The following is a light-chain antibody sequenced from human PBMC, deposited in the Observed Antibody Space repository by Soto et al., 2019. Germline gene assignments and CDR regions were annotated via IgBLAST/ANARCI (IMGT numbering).Light chain of an antibody. J-gene: IGLJ2*01. CDR1: SANIGSNA. CDR3: AAWDDSLDGPV. CDR2: RSD. V-gene: IGLV1-44*01. Sequence: LTQVPSASGTPGQRVTISCSGSSANIGSNAVNWYHQLPGTAPKLLIYRSDQRPSGVPDRFSGSRSGTSASLAISGLQSEDEGDYYCAAWDDSLDGPVFGGGTKLTVL.